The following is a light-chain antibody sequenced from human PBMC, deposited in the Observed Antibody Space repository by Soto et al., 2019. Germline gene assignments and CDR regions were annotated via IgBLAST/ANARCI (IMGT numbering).Light chain of an antibody. CDR1: NSNIGAGYD. V-gene: IGLV1-40*01. CDR2: GNI. J-gene: IGLJ3*02. Sequence: QSVLTQPPSVSGAPGQRVTISCTGSNSNIGAGYDVHWYQQFPGTAPKLLIYGNINRPSGVPDRFSGSKSGPSASLAITGLQAEDEADYYCQSYDSSLGDLWVFGGGTKLTVL. CDR3: QSYDSSLGDLWV.